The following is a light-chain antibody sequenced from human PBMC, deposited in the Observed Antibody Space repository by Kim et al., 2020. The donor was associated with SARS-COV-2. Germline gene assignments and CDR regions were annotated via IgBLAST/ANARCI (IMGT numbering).Light chain of an antibody. J-gene: IGKJ5*01. V-gene: IGKV3-15*01. CDR1: QSIRSN. CDR2: DTS. CDR3: QQYNVSPT. Sequence: EIIMTQSPGTLSVSPGERATLSCWASQSIRSNLAWYQHKPGQAPRLLIYDTSTRATGIPARFSGSGSGTEFTLTIGSLQSEDFAVYYCQQYNVSPTFGQGTRLEIK.